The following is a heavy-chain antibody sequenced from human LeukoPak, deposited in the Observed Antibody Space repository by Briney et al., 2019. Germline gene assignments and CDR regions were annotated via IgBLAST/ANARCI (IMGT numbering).Heavy chain of an antibody. D-gene: IGHD4-11*01. CDR3: ARGSPVSEI. V-gene: IGHV4-34*01. J-gene: IGHJ4*02. Sequence: SETLSLTCAVYGGSFSGYYWSWIRQPPGKVLEWIGEINHSGSTNYNPSLKSRVTISVDTSKNQFSLKLSSVTAADTGVYYCARGSPVSEIWGQGTLVTVSS. CDR2: INHSGST. CDR1: GGSFSGYY.